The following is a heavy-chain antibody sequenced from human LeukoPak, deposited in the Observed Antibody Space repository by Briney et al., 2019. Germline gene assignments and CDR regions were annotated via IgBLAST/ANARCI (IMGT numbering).Heavy chain of an antibody. Sequence: PSETLSLTCTVHRRSISSYYCTWIRQPPGRRPEWIGYIYYAGGTNYNPSLKSRATISIDTSKTQFSRRLDSVTAADTAVYFCARGFYDSFDSWGQGTLVTVSS. CDR3: ARGFYDSFDS. CDR1: RRSISSYY. CDR2: IYYAGGT. J-gene: IGHJ4*02. V-gene: IGHV4-59*01. D-gene: IGHD3-22*01.